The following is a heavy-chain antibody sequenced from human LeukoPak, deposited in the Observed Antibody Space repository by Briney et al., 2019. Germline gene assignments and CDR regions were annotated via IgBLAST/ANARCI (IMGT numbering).Heavy chain of an antibody. D-gene: IGHD1-14*01. CDR2: FDPEDGET. CDR3: ATVPYNWNHGRFDY. Sequence: ASVKVSCKVSGYTLTELSMHWVRQAPGKGLEWMGGFDPEDGETIYAQEFQGRVTMTEDTSTDTAYMELSSLRSEDTAVYYCATVPYNWNHGRFDYWGQGTLVTVSS. V-gene: IGHV1-24*01. CDR1: GYTLTELS. J-gene: IGHJ4*02.